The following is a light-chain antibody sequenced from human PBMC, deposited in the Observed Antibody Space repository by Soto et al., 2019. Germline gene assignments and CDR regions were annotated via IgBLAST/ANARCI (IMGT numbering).Light chain of an antibody. V-gene: IGLV1-40*01. J-gene: IGLJ3*02. CDR2: GNT. Sequence: QSVLTQPPSVSGAPGQRITISCTGSSSNIGAGYDVHWYQHLPGRAPRLLIYGNTNRPSGVPDRFSGSKSGTSASLAITGLQAEDEADYYCQSYDSSLSGVFGGGTKRTVL. CDR1: SSNIGAGYD. CDR3: QSYDSSLSGV.